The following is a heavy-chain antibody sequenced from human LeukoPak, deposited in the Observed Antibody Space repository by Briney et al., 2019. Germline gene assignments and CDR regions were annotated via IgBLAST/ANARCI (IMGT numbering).Heavy chain of an antibody. J-gene: IGHJ4*02. CDR3: ARDGGPSMGYSGSYDDDY. Sequence: ASVKVACKASGYTFTGYYMHWLRQAPGQGLEWMGRINPNSGGTNYAQKFQGRVTMTRDTSISTAYMELSRLRSDDTAVYYCARDGGPSMGYSGSYDDDYWGQGTLVTVSS. V-gene: IGHV1-2*06. CDR1: GYTFTGYY. D-gene: IGHD1-26*01. CDR2: INPNSGGT.